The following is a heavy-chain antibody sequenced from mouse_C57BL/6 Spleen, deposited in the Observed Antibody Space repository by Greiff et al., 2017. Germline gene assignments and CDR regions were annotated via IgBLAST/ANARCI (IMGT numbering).Heavy chain of an antibody. CDR2: IYPGDGDT. CDR3: ARWGSSYDYYAMDY. CDR1: GYAFSSYW. J-gene: IGHJ4*01. D-gene: IGHD1-1*01. V-gene: IGHV1-80*01. Sequence: VQRVESGAELVKPGASVKISCKASGYAFSSYWMNWVKQRPGKGLEWIGQIYPGDGDTNYNGKFKGKATLTADKSSSTAYMQLSSLTSEDSAVYFCARWGSSYDYYAMDYWGQGTSGTVSS.